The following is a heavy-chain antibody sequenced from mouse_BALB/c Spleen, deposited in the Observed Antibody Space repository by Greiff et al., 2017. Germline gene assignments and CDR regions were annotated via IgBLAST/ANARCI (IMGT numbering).Heavy chain of an antibody. D-gene: IGHD1-1*01. Sequence: DVKLVESGGGLVQPGGSRKLSCAASGFTFSDYGMAWVRQAPGKGPEWVAFISNLAYSIYYADTVTGRFTISRENAKNTLYLEMSSLRSEDTAMYYCAREGYYGSRSAMDYWGQGTSVTVSS. CDR3: AREGYYGSRSAMDY. CDR1: GFTFSDYG. CDR2: ISNLAYSI. V-gene: IGHV5-15*02. J-gene: IGHJ4*01.